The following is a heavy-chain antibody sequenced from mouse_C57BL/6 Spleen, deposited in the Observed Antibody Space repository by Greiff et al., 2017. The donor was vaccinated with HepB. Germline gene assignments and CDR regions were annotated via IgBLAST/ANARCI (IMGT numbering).Heavy chain of an antibody. V-gene: IGHV1-80*01. CDR2: IYPGDGDT. D-gene: IGHD1-1*01. Sequence: QVQLKQSGAELVKPGASVKISCKASGYAFSSYWMNWVKQRPGKGLEWIGQIYPGDGDTNYNGKFKGKATLTADKSSSTAYMQLSSLTSEDSAVYFCARGDYYGGGFAYWGQGTLVTVSA. CDR3: ARGDYYGGGFAY. CDR1: GYAFSSYW. J-gene: IGHJ3*01.